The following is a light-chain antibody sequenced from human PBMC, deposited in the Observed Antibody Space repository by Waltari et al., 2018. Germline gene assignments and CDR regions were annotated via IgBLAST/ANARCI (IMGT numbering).Light chain of an antibody. CDR2: DSD. CDR1: NIGNKR. Sequence: SYVLTQPSSVSVAPGQTASIACGGDNIGNKRVHWYQQRPGQAPVLVVYDSDDRPSGSPDRFSGSNSGSTATLTVSRVGAGDEADYYCQVWDPTSSHWIFGGGTKLTVL. V-gene: IGLV3-21*02. J-gene: IGLJ2*01. CDR3: QVWDPTSSHWI.